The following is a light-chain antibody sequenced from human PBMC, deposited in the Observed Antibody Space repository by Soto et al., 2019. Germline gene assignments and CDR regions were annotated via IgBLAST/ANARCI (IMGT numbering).Light chain of an antibody. V-gene: IGLV2-14*01. J-gene: IGLJ1*01. CDR1: SSDVGGYNY. CDR3: TSSTSGSLYV. Sequence: QSVLTQAASVSGSPGQSITISCTGTSSDVGGYNYVSWYQQFPGKVPKLLIYNVSNRPSGASNRFSGSKSGNTASLTISGLQAEDEADYFCTSSTSGSLYVFGTGTKVTV. CDR2: NVS.